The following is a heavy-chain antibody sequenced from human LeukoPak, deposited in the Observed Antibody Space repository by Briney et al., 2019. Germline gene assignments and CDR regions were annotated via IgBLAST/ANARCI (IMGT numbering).Heavy chain of an antibody. D-gene: IGHD3-3*01. Sequence: ASVKVSCKASGYTFTSYDINWVRQATGQGLEWMGWMNPNSGNTGYAQKFQGRVTITRNTSISTAYMELSSLRSEDTAVYYCARAPPGGDFWSRNYYYYYMDVWGEGTTVTVSS. CDR1: GYTFTSYD. J-gene: IGHJ6*03. CDR2: MNPNSGNT. CDR3: ARAPPGGDFWSRNYYYYYMDV. V-gene: IGHV1-8*03.